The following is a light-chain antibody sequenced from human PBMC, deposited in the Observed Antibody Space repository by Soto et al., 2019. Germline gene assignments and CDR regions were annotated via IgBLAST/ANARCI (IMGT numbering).Light chain of an antibody. CDR2: NDI. V-gene: IGLV1-47*02. CDR1: SSNIANNY. J-gene: IGLJ3*02. CDR3: AAWDDTLSGRL. Sequence: QSVLTQPPSASGTPGPRVTISCSGGSSNIANNYVYWYQQVPGTAPKLVIYNDIQRPSGVPDRFSGSKSGSSASLAITGLRSEDEADYYCAAWDDTLSGRLFGGGTKLTVL.